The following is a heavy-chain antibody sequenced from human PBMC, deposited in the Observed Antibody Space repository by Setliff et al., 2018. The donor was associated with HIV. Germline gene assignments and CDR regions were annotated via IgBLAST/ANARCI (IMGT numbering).Heavy chain of an antibody. J-gene: IGHJ5*02. CDR1: GDSVNDRSYF. CDR2: IYYTGNT. CDR3: ARHEGYLYDGSRYFGRFDP. D-gene: IGHD2-15*01. V-gene: IGHV4-39*01. Sequence: KASETLSLTCTVSGDSVNDRSYFWGWIRQPPGKGLEWIGSIYYTGNTYSNSSLKSRVSMSVDTSKKQISLRLHSVTAADTAVYYCARHEGYLYDGSRYFGRFDPWGQGTLVTVSS.